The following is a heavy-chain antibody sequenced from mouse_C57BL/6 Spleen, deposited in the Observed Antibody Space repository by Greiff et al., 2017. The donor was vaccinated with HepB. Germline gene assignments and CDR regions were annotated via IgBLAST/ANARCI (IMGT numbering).Heavy chain of an antibody. CDR2: ISSGSSTI. CDR1: GFTFSDYG. V-gene: IGHV5-17*01. CDR3: ARESYWYFDV. Sequence: VQLKESGGGLVKPGGSLKLSCAASGFTFSDYGMHWVRQAPEKGLEWVAYISSGSSTIYYADTVKGRFTISIDNAKKTLFLQMTSLRSEDTAMYYCARESYWYFDVWGTGTTVTVSS. J-gene: IGHJ1*03.